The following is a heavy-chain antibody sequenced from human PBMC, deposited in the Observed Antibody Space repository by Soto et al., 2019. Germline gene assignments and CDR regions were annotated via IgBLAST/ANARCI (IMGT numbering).Heavy chain of an antibody. CDR3: ARDRSIAARPVYWYFDL. D-gene: IGHD6-6*01. CDR2: IIPIFGTA. J-gene: IGHJ2*01. V-gene: IGHV1-69*13. CDR1: GGTFSSYA. Sequence: GASVKVSCKASGGTFSSYAISWVRQAPGQGLEWMGGIIPIFGTANYAQKFQGRVTITADESTSTAYMELSSLRSEDTAVYYCARDRSIAARPVYWYFDLWGRGTLVTVSS.